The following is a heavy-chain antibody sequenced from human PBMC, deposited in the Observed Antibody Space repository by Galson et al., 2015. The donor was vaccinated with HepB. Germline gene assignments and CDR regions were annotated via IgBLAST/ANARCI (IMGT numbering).Heavy chain of an antibody. CDR1: GFTYKTYA. Sequence: SLRLSCAGSGFTYKTYAMSWVRQAPGKGLEWVSTISGSGGWTYYADSVKGRFTISRDNSKNTLYLQMNSLRGEDTAIYYCAKGSSTSFTYYYYLDVWGKGTPVTVS. J-gene: IGHJ6*03. D-gene: IGHD2-2*01. V-gene: IGHV3-23*01. CDR2: ISGSGGWT. CDR3: AKGSSTSFTYYYYLDV.